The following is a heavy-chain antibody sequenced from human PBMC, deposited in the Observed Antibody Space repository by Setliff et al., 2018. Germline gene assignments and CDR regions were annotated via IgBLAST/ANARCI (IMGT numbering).Heavy chain of an antibody. Sequence: ASVKVSCKASGYTFTGYYMHWVRQAPGQGLEWMGWINPNSGGTNYAQKFQGWVTMTRDTSISTAYMELSRLRSDDTAVYYCARIPSVRNIASRAFDIWGQGTMVTVSS. V-gene: IGHV1-2*04. CDR2: INPNSGGT. CDR1: GYTFTGYY. J-gene: IGHJ3*02. CDR3: ARIPSVRNIASRAFDI. D-gene: IGHD2-15*01.